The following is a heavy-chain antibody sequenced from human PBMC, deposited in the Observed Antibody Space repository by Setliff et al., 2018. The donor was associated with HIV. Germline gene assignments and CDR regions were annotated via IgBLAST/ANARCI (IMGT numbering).Heavy chain of an antibody. CDR1: GASISRGNYY. J-gene: IGHJ6*03. V-gene: IGHV4-30-4*08. D-gene: IGHD4-4*01. Sequence: SETLSLTCTVSGASISRGNYYWTWIRQRPGKGLEWIAFIYYSGSTYYSPPLKSRLMISVDTSKNRFSLNMTSVTAADTAVYFCARVVYTYYYMDVWGKGTTVTVSS. CDR3: ARVVYTYYYMDV. CDR2: IYYSGST.